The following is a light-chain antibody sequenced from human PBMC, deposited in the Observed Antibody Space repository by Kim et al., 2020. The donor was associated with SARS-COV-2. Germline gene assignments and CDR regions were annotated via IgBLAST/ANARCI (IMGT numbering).Light chain of an antibody. Sequence: LQVTQSPSTLSASVGDRVTITCRASQSISRWLAWYQQKPGKAPKLLIYHASTLQGGVPSRFSGSGSGTEFTLTINNLQPDDFATYYCQHLGTFGLGTKVDIK. J-gene: IGKJ1*01. CDR2: HAS. CDR3: QHLGT. CDR1: QSISRW. V-gene: IGKV1-5*01.